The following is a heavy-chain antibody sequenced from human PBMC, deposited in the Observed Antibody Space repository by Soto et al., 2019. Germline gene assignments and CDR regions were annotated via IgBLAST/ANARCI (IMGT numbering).Heavy chain of an antibody. D-gene: IGHD3-10*01. J-gene: IGHJ3*02. CDR3: ARSPFIYGSGSYYNVPIAFDI. CDR2: ISSNGGST. CDR1: GFTFSSYA. Sequence: HPGGSLRLSCAASGFTFSSYAMHWVRQAPGKGLEYVSAISSNGGSTYYANSVKGRFTISRDNSKNTLYLQMGSLRAEDMAVYYCARSPFIYGSGSYYNVPIAFDIWGQGTMVTVSS. V-gene: IGHV3-64*01.